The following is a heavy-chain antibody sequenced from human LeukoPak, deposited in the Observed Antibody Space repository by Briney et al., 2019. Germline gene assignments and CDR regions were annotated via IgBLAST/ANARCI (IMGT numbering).Heavy chain of an antibody. V-gene: IGHV1-2*04. J-gene: IGHJ4*02. Sequence: ASVKVSCKASGYTFTGYYMHWVRQAPGQGLEWMGWINPNSGGTNYAQKFQGWVTMTRDTSISTAHMELSRLRSDDTAVYYCARGVHSSGLPLDYWGQGTLVTVSS. CDR1: GYTFTGYY. CDR3: ARGVHSSGLPLDY. D-gene: IGHD3-22*01. CDR2: INPNSGGT.